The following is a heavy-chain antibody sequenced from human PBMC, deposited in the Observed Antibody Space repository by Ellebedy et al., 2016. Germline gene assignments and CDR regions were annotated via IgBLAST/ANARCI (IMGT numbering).Heavy chain of an antibody. Sequence: GESLKISCAASGFTFSNAWMSWVRQAPGKGLGWVGRIKSKTDGGTTDYAAPVKGRFTISRDDSKNTLYLQMNSLRGDDTAIYYCARARIDYWGQGTLVTVSS. J-gene: IGHJ4*02. CDR2: IKSKTDGGTT. V-gene: IGHV3-15*01. CDR3: ARARIDY. CDR1: GFTFSNAW.